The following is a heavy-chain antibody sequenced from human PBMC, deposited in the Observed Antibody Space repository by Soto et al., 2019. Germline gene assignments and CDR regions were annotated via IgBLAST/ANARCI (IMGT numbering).Heavy chain of an antibody. V-gene: IGHV4-34*01. CDR1: GGSFSGYY. D-gene: IGHD3-10*01. CDR3: AGSVRAGAEYYYGMDV. Sequence: SETLSLTCAVYGGSFSGYYWSWIRQPPGKGLEWIGEINHSGSTNYNPSLKSRVTISVDTSKNQFSLKLSSVTAADTAVYYCAGSVRAGAEYYYGMDVWGQGTTVT. CDR2: INHSGST. J-gene: IGHJ6*02.